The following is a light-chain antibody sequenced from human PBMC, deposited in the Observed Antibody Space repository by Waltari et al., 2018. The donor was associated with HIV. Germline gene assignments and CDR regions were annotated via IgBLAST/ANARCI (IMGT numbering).Light chain of an antibody. Sequence: QSALTQPPSVSGTPGQSVTISCAGTNSAIGGYDRVSWYQQPPGTAPKLLIYEVTNRPSGVPGRFSASKSGTTASLTISGLQAGDEGDYYCSSYSATNTVVFGGGTKLTVL. CDR1: NSAIGGYDR. CDR3: SSYSATNTVV. V-gene: IGLV2-18*02. CDR2: EVT. J-gene: IGLJ2*01.